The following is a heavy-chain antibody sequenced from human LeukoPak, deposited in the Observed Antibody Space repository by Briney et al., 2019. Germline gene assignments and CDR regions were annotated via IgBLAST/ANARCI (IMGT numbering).Heavy chain of an antibody. CDR3: ARDGMTTVVNAGYYFDY. D-gene: IGHD4-23*01. CDR1: GYTFTSYG. Sequence: ASVTVSCTASGYTFTSYGISWVRQAPGQELEWMGWISAYNGNTNYAQKLQGRATMTTDTSTSTAYMELRSLRSDDTAVYYCARDGMTTVVNAGYYFDYWGQGTLVTVSS. V-gene: IGHV1-18*01. J-gene: IGHJ4*02. CDR2: ISAYNGNT.